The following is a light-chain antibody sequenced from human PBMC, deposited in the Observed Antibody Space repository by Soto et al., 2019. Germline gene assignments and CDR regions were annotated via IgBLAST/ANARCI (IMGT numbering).Light chain of an antibody. CDR1: QSVSSSY. J-gene: IGKJ3*01. V-gene: IGKV3-20*01. CDR2: GAS. Sequence: EIVLTQSPGTLSLSPGERATLSCRASQSVSSSYLAWYQQKPGQAPRLLIYGASSRATGIPDRFSGSGSGTELTLTISILEPEDFAVYYCQQYGSSPRVTFGPGTKVDIK. CDR3: QQYGSSPRVT.